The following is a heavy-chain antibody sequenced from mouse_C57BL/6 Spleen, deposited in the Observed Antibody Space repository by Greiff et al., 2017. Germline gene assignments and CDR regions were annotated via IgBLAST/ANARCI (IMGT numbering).Heavy chain of an antibody. CDR3: ARPSTGGDHFDY. J-gene: IGHJ2*01. CDR1: GFTFSSSG. CDR2: ISSGAGYT. V-gene: IGHV5-6*02. Sequence: DVKLVESGGDLVRPGGSLKLSCAASGFTFSSSGMSWVRQTPDQRLEWVATISSGAGYTYYPDRVKGRSTISRDNAKNTGYLQISSLTSEDTAMYYCARPSTGGDHFDYWGQGTTLTVSS.